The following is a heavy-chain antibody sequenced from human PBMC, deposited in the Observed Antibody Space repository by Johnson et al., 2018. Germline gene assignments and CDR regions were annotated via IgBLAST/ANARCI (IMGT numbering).Heavy chain of an antibody. CDR1: GFTFSSYG. V-gene: IGHV3-30*18. Sequence: QVQLVESGGGVVQPGRSLRLSCAASGFTFSSYGMHWVRQAPGQGLEWVAIISYDGSRKYYEASVKGRFTISRDNSKNTLYLQMNSLRAEDTAVYYCAKEGGYDSSGYIGAFDIWGQGTMVTVSS. CDR3: AKEGGYDSSGYIGAFDI. CDR2: ISYDGSRK. J-gene: IGHJ3*02. D-gene: IGHD3-22*01.